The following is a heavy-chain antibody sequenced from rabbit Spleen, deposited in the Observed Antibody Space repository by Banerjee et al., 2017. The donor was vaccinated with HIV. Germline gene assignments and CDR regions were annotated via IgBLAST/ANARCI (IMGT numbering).Heavy chain of an antibody. V-gene: IGHV1S40*01. CDR1: GFSFSEKAV. CDR2: INVATGKP. Sequence: QSLEESGGGLVKPGGTLTLTCTVSGFSFSEKAVMCWVRQAPGKGLTWIACINVATGKPVYATWAKGRFTISRTSSTTVTLRMTSLTAADTATYFCARDLVAVIGWNFNLWGQGTLVTVS. J-gene: IGHJ4*01. D-gene: IGHD1-1*01. CDR3: ARDLVAVIGWNFNL.